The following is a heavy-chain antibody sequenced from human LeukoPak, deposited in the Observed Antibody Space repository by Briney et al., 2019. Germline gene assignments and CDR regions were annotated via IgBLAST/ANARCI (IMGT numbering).Heavy chain of an antibody. D-gene: IGHD2/OR15-2a*01. CDR1: GFTFSTYG. CDR2: ISGGGSST. Sequence: GGSLRLSCAASGFTFSTYGISWVRQAPGKGLEWVSGISGGGSSTYYADSVKGRFTISRDNSKDTLYLQMNSLRAEDTAVYYCAKIVRGTWAFDYWGQGTLVTVSS. CDR3: AKIVRGTWAFDY. J-gene: IGHJ4*02. V-gene: IGHV3-23*01.